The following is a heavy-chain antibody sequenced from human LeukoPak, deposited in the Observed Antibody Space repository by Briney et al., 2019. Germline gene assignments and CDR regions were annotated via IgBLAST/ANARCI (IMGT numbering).Heavy chain of an antibody. J-gene: IGHJ6*03. Sequence: GGSLRLSCAASGYIFSNYEMNWVRQAPGKGLEWVSYISSSGSTIYYGDSVKGRFTISRDNAKNSLYLQMNSLRAEDTAVYYCARAYYDFWSGSHESYYYYYMDVWGKGTTVTVSS. D-gene: IGHD3-3*01. CDR3: ARAYYDFWSGSHESYYYYYMDV. CDR2: ISSSGSTI. CDR1: GYIFSNYE. V-gene: IGHV3-48*03.